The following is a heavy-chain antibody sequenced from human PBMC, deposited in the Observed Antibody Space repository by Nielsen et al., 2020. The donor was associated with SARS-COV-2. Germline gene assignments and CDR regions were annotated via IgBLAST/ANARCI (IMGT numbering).Heavy chain of an antibody. Sequence: GGSLRLSCAASGFTFSSYWMHWVRQAPGKGLVWVPRINSNGSSTSYADSVKGRFTISRDNAKNTLYLQMNSLRAEDTAVYYCAREGQYGSGSGGMDVWGQGTTVTVSS. J-gene: IGHJ6*02. CDR3: AREGQYGSGSGGMDV. CDR1: GFTFSSYW. D-gene: IGHD3-10*01. CDR2: INSNGSST. V-gene: IGHV3-74*01.